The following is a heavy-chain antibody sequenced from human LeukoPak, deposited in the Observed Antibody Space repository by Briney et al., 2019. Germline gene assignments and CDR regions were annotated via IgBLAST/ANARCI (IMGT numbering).Heavy chain of an antibody. CDR3: AHRLGPDDAFDI. Sequence: TLSLTCTVSGGSISNYWWSWIRQPPGKALEWLALIYWDDDKRYSPSLKSRLTITKDTSKNQVVLTMTNMDPVDTATYYCAHRLGPDDAFDIWGQGTMVTVSS. J-gene: IGHJ3*02. CDR2: IYWDDDK. CDR1: GGSISNYW. V-gene: IGHV2-5*08.